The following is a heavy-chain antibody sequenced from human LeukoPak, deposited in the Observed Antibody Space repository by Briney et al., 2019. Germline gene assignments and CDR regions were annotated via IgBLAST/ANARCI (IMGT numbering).Heavy chain of an antibody. CDR2: ISSSGSTI. D-gene: IGHD6-25*01. J-gene: IGHJ4*02. CDR3: ARFSSDYYFDY. CDR1: GFTFSDYY. V-gene: IGHV3-11*01. Sequence: PGGSLRLSCAASGFTFSDYYMSWIRQAPGKGLEWVSYISSSGSTIYYADSVKGRFTISRDNAKNSLYLQMNSLRAEDTALYHCARFSSDYYFDYWGQGTLVTVSS.